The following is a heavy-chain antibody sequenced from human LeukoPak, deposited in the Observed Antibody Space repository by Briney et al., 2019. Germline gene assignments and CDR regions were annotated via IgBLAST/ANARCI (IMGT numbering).Heavy chain of an antibody. J-gene: IGHJ4*02. CDR2: IYYSGST. CDR1: GGSISSGSNY. D-gene: IGHD3-16*02. Sequence: SETLSLTCTVSGGSISSGSNYWGWIRQPPGKGLEWIGSIYYSGSTYYNPSLKSRVTISVDTSKNQFSLKLGSVTAADTAVYYCARAGERLDYVWGSYRFDYWGQGTLVTVSS. V-gene: IGHV4-39*07. CDR3: ARAGERLDYVWGSYRFDY.